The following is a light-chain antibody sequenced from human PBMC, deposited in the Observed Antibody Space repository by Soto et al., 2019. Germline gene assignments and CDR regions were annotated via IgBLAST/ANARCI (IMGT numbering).Light chain of an antibody. Sequence: EIVFTQSPGTLSLSPGERATLSCRASQSVSNNYLAWYQQKPGQAPRLLIYGASSRSTGIPDRFSGSGSGKDFTLTISRLEPEDFAVYYCQQYGNSAWTFGQGTKVDIK. V-gene: IGKV3-20*01. J-gene: IGKJ1*01. CDR3: QQYGNSAWT. CDR1: QSVSNNY. CDR2: GAS.